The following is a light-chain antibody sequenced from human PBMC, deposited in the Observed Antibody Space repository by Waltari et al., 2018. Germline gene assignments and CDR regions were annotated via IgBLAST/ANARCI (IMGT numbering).Light chain of an antibody. J-gene: IGKJ1*01. CDR2: DAS. CDR1: QSVSRT. Sequence: EVMLTQSPGTLSLSPGERATLSCRASQSVSRTLAWYQQKPGQAPRLLIYDASRRATGIPDRFSGSGSGTDFSLTISRLEPEDFAVYYCQKYVTLPATFGQGTKVEIK. V-gene: IGKV3-20*01. CDR3: QKYVTLPAT.